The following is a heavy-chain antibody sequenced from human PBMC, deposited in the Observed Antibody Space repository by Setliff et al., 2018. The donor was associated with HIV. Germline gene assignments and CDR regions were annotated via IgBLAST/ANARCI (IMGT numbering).Heavy chain of an antibody. CDR2: FDPEDGET. D-gene: IGHD3-3*01. V-gene: IGHV1-24*01. CDR1: GYTLTELS. CDR3: ATGVGVGRYYYYYYMDV. J-gene: IGHJ6*03. Sequence: ASVKVSCKVSGYTLTELSMHWVRQAPGKGLEWMGGFDPEDGETIYAQKFQGRVTMTKDTSTDTAYMELSSLRSEDTAVYCCATGVGVGRYYYYYYMDVWGKGTTVTVSS.